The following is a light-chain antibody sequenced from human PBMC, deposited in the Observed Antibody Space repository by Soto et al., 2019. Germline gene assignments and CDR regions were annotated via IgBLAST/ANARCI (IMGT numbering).Light chain of an antibody. CDR1: SGSIASNY. CDR2: EDN. Sequence: NFMLTQPHSVSESPGKTVTISCTRSSGSIASNYVQWYQQRPGSSPTTVIYEDNQRPSGVPDRFSGSIDSSSNSASLTISGLETEDEADYYCQSYDATNQVFDGGTKVTVL. V-gene: IGLV6-57*01. J-gene: IGLJ3*02. CDR3: QSYDATNQV.